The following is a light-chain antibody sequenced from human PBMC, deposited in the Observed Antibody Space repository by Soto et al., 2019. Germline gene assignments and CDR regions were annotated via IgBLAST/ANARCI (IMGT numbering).Light chain of an antibody. CDR3: QTWGTGTVV. Sequence: QAVLTQSPSASASLGASVKLTCTLSSGHSSYAIAWHQQQPEKGPRYLMKLNSDGSHSKGDGIPDRFSGSSSGAERYLTISSRQSEEEADYYCQTWGTGTVVFGGGTKLTVL. J-gene: IGLJ2*01. CDR2: LNSDGSH. CDR1: SGHSSYA. V-gene: IGLV4-69*01.